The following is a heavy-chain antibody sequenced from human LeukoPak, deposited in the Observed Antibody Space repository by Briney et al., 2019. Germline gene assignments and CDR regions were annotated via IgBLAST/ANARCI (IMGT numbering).Heavy chain of an antibody. CDR2: INHSGSA. J-gene: IGHJ4*02. V-gene: IGHV4-30-2*01. D-gene: IGHD4-17*01. Sequence: SQTLSLTCAVSGGSISSGGYSWSWIRQPPGKGLEWIGEINHSGSANYNPSLKSRVTISLDTSKNQFSLKLSSVTAADTAVYYCARGQGTVTTHWGQGTLVTVSS. CDR3: ARGQGTVTTH. CDR1: GGSISSGGYS.